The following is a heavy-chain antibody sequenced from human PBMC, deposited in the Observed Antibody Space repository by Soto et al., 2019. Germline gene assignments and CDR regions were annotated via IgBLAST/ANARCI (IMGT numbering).Heavy chain of an antibody. V-gene: IGHV4-59*08. D-gene: IGHD3-10*01. CDR3: VRQGFGRLHGLVDV. CDR2: IGSNGGT. CDR1: DDSSSNYK. J-gene: IGHJ6*02. Sequence: QVQLQESGPGLVKPSETLSLTCTVSDDSSSNYKWSWIRQPPGRRLEWIGYIGSNGGTSYNPSLQRRGTISIDTSTKQFFLKLSSVTAADTAVYYCVRQGFGRLHGLVDVWGQGTTVTVSS.